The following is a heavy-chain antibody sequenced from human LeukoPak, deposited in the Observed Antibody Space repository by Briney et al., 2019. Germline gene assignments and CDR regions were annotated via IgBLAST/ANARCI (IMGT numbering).Heavy chain of an antibody. J-gene: IGHJ4*02. Sequence: SGRSLRLSCAASGFTFSSYSMNWVRQAPGKGMEWVSSISSSSSYIYYADSVKGRFTISRDNAKNSLYLQMNSLKAADTAVYYCARDLYTAMVTVGYWGQGTLVTVSS. V-gene: IGHV3-21*01. D-gene: IGHD5-18*01. CDR1: GFTFSSYS. CDR2: ISSSSSYI. CDR3: ARDLYTAMVTVGY.